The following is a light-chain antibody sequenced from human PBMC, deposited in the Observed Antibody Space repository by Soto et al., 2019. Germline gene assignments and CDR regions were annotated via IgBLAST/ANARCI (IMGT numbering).Light chain of an antibody. V-gene: IGKV4-1*01. J-gene: IGKJ1*01. CDR2: WAS. Sequence: DIVLTQSQDSLAVSLGERATINCKSSECFLYSSNNQNYLAWYQRKPGQPPKLLIYWASTRESGVPDRFSGSGSGTDFTLTISSLQAEDVAVYYCQQYYSTPRTFGQGTKVDIK. CDR1: ECFLYSSNNQNY. CDR3: QQYYSTPRT.